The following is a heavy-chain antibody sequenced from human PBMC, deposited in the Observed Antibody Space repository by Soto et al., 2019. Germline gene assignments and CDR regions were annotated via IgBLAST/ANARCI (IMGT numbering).Heavy chain of an antibody. CDR2: IYYSGST. D-gene: IGHD3-22*01. V-gene: IGHV4-31*03. CDR3: ARVKKYWDSSGNWFDP. J-gene: IGHJ5*02. CDR1: GGSISSGGYY. Sequence: QVQLQESGPGLVKPSQTLSLTCTVSGGSISSGGYYWSWIRQHPGKGLEWIGYIYYSGSTYYNPSLKSRVTISVDPSKNPFSLKLSSVTAADTAVYYCARVKKYWDSSGNWFDPWGQGTLVTVSS.